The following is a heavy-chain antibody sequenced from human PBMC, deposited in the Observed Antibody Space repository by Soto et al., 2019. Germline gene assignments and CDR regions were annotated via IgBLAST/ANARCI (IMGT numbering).Heavy chain of an antibody. CDR2: IYHSGST. J-gene: IGHJ4*02. CDR3: ARQVATTYIDY. CDR1: GGSISSSSYY. V-gene: IGHV4-61*05. D-gene: IGHD5-12*01. Sequence: SETLSLTCTVSGGSISSSSYYWSWIRQPPGKGLEWIGYIYHSGSTNYNPSLKSRVTISVDTSKNQFSLKVSSVTAADTAVYYCARQVATTYIDYWGQGTLVTVSS.